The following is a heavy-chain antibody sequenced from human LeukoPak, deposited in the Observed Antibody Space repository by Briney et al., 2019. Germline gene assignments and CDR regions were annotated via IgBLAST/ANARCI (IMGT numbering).Heavy chain of an antibody. CDR1: GGSISSSSYY. V-gene: IGHV4-39*01. J-gene: IGHJ4*02. D-gene: IGHD6-13*01. Sequence: PSETLSLTCTVSGGSISSSSYYWGWLRQPPGKGLEWIGSIYYSGSTYYNPSLKGRVTISVDTSKNQFSLKLSSVTAADTAVYYCASPFIPPYSSSWSSLFDYWGQGTLVTVSS. CDR3: ASPFIPPYSSSWSSLFDY. CDR2: IYYSGST.